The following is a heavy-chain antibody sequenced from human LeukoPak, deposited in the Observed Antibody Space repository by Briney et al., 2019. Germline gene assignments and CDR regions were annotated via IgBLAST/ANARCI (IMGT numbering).Heavy chain of an antibody. CDR1: GLTLNKYW. CDR2: IDPEGTIT. J-gene: IGHJ4*02. Sequence: GGSLRLSCADSGLTLNKYWVHWVRQVPWKGLVWVSRIDPEGTITNYADSVKGRFTISRDNAKNMLYLQMNSLRVEDSAIYYCARDFGGAVDSWGQGTLVTVSS. D-gene: IGHD1-26*01. CDR3: ARDFGGAVDS. V-gene: IGHV3-74*01.